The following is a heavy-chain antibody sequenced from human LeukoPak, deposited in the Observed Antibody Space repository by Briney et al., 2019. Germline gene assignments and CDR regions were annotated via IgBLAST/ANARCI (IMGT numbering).Heavy chain of an antibody. CDR2: IYYSGST. J-gene: IGHJ4*02. CDR3: ARDSRSFDY. V-gene: IGHV4-39*07. Sequence: PSETLSLTCTVSGGSISTTSYYWGRIRQPPGKGLEWIGSIYYSGSTTYIPSLKSRATISQDTSKNQFSLKLTSVTAADTAVYYCARDSRSFDYWGQGTLVTVSS. D-gene: IGHD6-25*01. CDR1: GGSISTTSYY.